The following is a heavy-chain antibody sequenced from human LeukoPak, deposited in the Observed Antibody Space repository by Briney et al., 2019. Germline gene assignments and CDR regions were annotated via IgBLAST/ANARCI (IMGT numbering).Heavy chain of an antibody. CDR1: GGTFSSYA. CDR2: IKSKTDGGTT. Sequence: SCKASGGTFSSYAISWVRQAPGKGLEWVGRIKSKTDGGTTDYAAPVKGRFTISRDDSKNTLYLQMNSLKTEDTAVYYCTTVPGSVSGYGPAQAWFDYWGQGTLVTVSS. CDR3: TTVPGSVSGYGPAQAWFDY. D-gene: IGHD5-12*01. J-gene: IGHJ4*02. V-gene: IGHV3-15*01.